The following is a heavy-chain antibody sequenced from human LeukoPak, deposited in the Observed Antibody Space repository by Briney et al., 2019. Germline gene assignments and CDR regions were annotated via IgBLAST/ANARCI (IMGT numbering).Heavy chain of an antibody. Sequence: SVKVSCKASGGTFSSYAISWVRQAPGQGLEWMGGIIPIFGTANYAQKFQGRVTLTADESTSTAYMELSSLRSEDTAVYYCARDLGYCSSTSCYGYYYGMDVWGKGTTVTVSS. J-gene: IGHJ6*04. CDR3: ARDLGYCSSTSCYGYYYGMDV. D-gene: IGHD2-2*01. CDR2: IIPIFGTA. V-gene: IGHV1-69*13. CDR1: GGTFSSYA.